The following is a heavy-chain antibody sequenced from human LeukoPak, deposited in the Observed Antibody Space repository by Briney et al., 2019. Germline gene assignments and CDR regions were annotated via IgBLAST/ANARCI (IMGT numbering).Heavy chain of an antibody. J-gene: IGHJ3*02. CDR2: IYYSGST. Sequence: SETLSLTCSVSGGSISSHYWSWIRQPPGKGLEWIGYIYYSGSTKYNPSLKSRVTISVDTSKNQFSLKLSSVTAADTAVYYCARQDSGTYLNPLDIWGQGTVVTVSS. V-gene: IGHV4-59*11. CDR1: GGSISSHY. D-gene: IGHD1-26*01. CDR3: ARQDSGTYLNPLDI.